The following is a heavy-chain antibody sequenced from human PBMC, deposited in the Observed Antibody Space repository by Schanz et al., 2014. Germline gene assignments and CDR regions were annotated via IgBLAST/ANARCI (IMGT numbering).Heavy chain of an antibody. CDR1: GFTFSSYA. CDR3: ANNWNLDY. V-gene: IGHV3-23*01. D-gene: IGHD1-20*01. J-gene: IGHJ4*02. Sequence: EVQLLESGGGLVQPGGSLRLSCAASGFTFSSYAMTWVRQAPGMGLEWVSAISGRDGSTYYADSVRGRFTISRDNSKNPLDLQMNSLRAEDTGVYFCANNWNLDYWGQGTLVTVSS. CDR2: ISGRDGST.